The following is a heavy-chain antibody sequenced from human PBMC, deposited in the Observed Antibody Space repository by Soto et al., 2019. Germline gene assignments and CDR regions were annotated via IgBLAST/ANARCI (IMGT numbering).Heavy chain of an antibody. CDR3: ASGKWSLDY. CDR2: FSNSDYTT. J-gene: IGHJ4*02. CDR1: GITLSDNY. V-gene: IGHV3-11*01. Sequence: QVHLVASGGGLVKPGGSLRLSCVASGITLSDNYMTWIRQAPGKGLEWLSYFSNSDYTTYYADSVKGRFTISRDNAKNSLYLQLNGLRVEDTAVYYCASGKWSLDYWGQGILVTVSS. D-gene: IGHD2-8*01.